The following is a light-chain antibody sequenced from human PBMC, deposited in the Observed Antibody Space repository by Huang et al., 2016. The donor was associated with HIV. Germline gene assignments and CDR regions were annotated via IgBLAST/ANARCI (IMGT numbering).Light chain of an antibody. Sequence: DIQMTQSPSSLSASVGDRVTITCQASQDISTYLNWYQQKPGNAPKVLIYAASNLETGVPSRFSGSGSRTDFTFTISSLQPGDIATYYCQQYDNLPWTFGQGTKVEIK. CDR2: AAS. CDR3: QQYDNLPWT. V-gene: IGKV1-33*01. J-gene: IGKJ1*01. CDR1: QDISTY.